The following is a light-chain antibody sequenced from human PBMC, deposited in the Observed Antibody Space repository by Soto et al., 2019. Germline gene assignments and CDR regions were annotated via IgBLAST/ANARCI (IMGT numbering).Light chain of an antibody. J-gene: IGLJ2*01. V-gene: IGLV4-69*01. CDR1: SGHKSYA. Sequence: QLVLTQSPSASASLGASVRLTCTLSSGHKSYAIAWHQQQPEKGPRFLMKLNSDGSHSKGDGIPDRFSGSSSGAERYLTISSLQSEDEADYYCQTWGTDIVFFAGGTKLTV. CDR2: LNSDGSH. CDR3: QTWGTDIVF.